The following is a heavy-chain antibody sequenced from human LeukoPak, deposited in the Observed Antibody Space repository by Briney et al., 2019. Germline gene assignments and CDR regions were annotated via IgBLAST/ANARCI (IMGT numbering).Heavy chain of an antibody. CDR1: GFTFSSYA. V-gene: IGHV3-23*01. Sequence: QPGGSLRLSCAASGFTFSSYAMSWVRQALGKGLEWVSAISGSGGSTYYADSVKGRFTISRDNSKNTLYLQMNSLRAEDTAVYYCARGGGRINEAFDIWGQGTMVTVSS. J-gene: IGHJ3*02. CDR2: ISGSGGST. D-gene: IGHD3-10*01. CDR3: ARGGGRINEAFDI.